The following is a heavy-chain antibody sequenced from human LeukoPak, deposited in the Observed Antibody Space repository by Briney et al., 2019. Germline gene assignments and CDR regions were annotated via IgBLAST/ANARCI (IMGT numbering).Heavy chain of an antibody. CDR3: ARGPITMVRGVIITRRNWFDP. Sequence: PSETLSLTCAVYDGSFSGYYWSWIRQPPGKGLEWIGEINHSGSTNYNPSLKSRVTISVDTSKNQFSLKLSSVTAADTAVYYCARGPITMVRGVIITRRNWFDPWGQGTLVTVSS. CDR2: INHSGST. V-gene: IGHV4-34*01. J-gene: IGHJ5*02. D-gene: IGHD3-10*01. CDR1: DGSFSGYY.